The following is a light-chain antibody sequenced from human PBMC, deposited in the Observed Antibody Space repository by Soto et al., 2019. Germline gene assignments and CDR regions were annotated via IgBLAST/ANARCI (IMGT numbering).Light chain of an antibody. CDR1: QSVRSY. CDR3: QQYGTSPLT. J-gene: IGKJ4*01. CDR2: GAH. V-gene: IGKV3-20*01. Sequence: EIMLTQAPGTLSLSPGDRATLSCRASQSVRSYLAWYQQKPGQAPRLLISGAHNRAPGIPDRFSGSESGTDFTLNIGRLEPEDVAVYYCQQYGTSPLTFGGGTKVDIK.